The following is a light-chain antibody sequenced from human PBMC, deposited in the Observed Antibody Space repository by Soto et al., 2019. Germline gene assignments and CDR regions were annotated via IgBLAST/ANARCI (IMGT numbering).Light chain of an antibody. CDR1: SSNIGNNF. J-gene: IGLJ1*01. Sequence: QSVLTQPPSVSAAPGQKVTISCSGSSSNIGNNFVSWYQQVPGTAPKLLIYDNNKRPSGIPDRFSGSKSGTSATLGITGLQTGDEDDYYCGTWETSLSTNYVFGNGTKLTV. V-gene: IGLV1-51*01. CDR2: DNN. CDR3: GTWETSLSTNYV.